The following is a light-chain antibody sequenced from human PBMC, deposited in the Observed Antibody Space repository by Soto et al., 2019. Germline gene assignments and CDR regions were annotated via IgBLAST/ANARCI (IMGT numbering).Light chain of an antibody. CDR1: QSVSSSY. CDR3: QQYGSSPLFA. V-gene: IGKV3-20*01. J-gene: IGKJ3*01. CDR2: GAS. Sequence: EIVLTQSPGTLSLSPWERATLSCRASQSVSSSYLAWYQQKPGQAPRLLIYGASSRATGIPDRFSGSGSGIDFTVTISRLEPEEFAVYYCQQYGSSPLFAFGPGTKVDIK.